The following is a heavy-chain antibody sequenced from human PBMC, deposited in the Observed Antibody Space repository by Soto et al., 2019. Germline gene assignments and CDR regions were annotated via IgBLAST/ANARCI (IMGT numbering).Heavy chain of an antibody. CDR1: GGSISGFY. V-gene: IGHV4-4*07. J-gene: IGHJ4*02. Sequence: SETLSLTCTVAGGSISGFYWSWVRQPAGKGLEWIGRIYSSGATKYNPSLRNRVTMSVDTSTDQYSLNLASMTAADTAVYFCARGHFCGNDCYFDVWGQGAQVTVSS. CDR3: ARGHFCGNDCYFDV. D-gene: IGHD2-21*02. CDR2: IYSSGAT.